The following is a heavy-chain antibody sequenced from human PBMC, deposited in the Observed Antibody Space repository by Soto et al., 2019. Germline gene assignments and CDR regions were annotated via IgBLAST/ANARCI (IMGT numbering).Heavy chain of an antibody. J-gene: IGHJ4*02. CDR3: ARAGIYCSGGSCFWEGYFDS. CDR2: IGAYNANT. CDR1: GYTFTNYG. V-gene: IGHV1-18*01. D-gene: IGHD2-15*01. Sequence: QVQLVQSGAEVKKPGASVKVSCKASGYTFTNYGISWVRQAPGQGLEWVGWIGAYNANTNYAQKVQGRVTMTTDTSTSTAYMELRSVGSDDTAVYYCARAGIYCSGGSCFWEGYFDSWGQGTLVTVSS.